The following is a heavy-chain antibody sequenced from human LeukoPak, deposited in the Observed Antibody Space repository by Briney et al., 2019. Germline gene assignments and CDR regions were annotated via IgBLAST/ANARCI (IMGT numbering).Heavy chain of an antibody. CDR2: ISSSSSYI. CDR3: ARDRGGSSWYNWFDP. V-gene: IGHV3-21*01. CDR1: GFTFSSYS. Sequence: GGSLRLSCAASGFTFSSYSMNWVRQAPGKGLEWVSSISSSSSYIYYADSVKGRFTISRDNAKNSLYLQMNSLRAEDTAVYYCARDRGGSSWYNWFDPWGQGTLVTVSS. D-gene: IGHD6-13*01. J-gene: IGHJ5*02.